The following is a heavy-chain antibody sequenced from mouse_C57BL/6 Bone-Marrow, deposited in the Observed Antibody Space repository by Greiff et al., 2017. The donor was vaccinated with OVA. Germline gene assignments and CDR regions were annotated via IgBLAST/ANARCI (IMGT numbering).Heavy chain of an antibody. D-gene: IGHD4-1*01. CDR1: GYTFTSYW. CDR3: ARWDSYYFDY. J-gene: IGHJ2*01. Sequence: QVQLQQPGAELVKPGASVKLSCKASGYTFTSYWMQWVKQRPGQGLEWIGEIDPSDSYTNYNQKFKGKATLTVDTSSSTAYMQLSSLTSEDSAVYYCARWDSYYFDYWGQGTTLTVSS. V-gene: IGHV1-50*01. CDR2: IDPSDSYT.